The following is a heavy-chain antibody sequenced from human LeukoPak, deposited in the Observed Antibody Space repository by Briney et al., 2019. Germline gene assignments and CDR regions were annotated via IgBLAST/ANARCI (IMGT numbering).Heavy chain of an antibody. CDR1: GGSFSGYY. D-gene: IGHD3-10*01. V-gene: IGHV4-34*01. J-gene: IGHJ4*02. Sequence: PSETLSLTCAVYGGSFSGYYWSWIRQPPGKGLEWIGEINHSGSTNYNPSLKSRVTISVDTSKNQFSLKLSSVTAADTAVYYCARGPQTYYYGSGIYFFDYWGQGTLVTVSS. CDR2: INHSGST. CDR3: ARGPQTYYYGSGIYFFDY.